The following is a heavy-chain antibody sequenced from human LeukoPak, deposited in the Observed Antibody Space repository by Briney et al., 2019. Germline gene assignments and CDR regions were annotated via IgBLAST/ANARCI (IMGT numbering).Heavy chain of an antibody. V-gene: IGHV1-18*01. CDR3: ARDTGCSGGSCYYPMIFDY. CDR2: ISAYNGNT. CDR1: GYSFTNYG. Sequence: GASVKVSYKACGYSFTNYGISWVRQAPGQGLEWMGWISAYNGNTNYAQKVQGRVTLTTDTSTSTAYMELRSLRSDDTAVYYCARDTGCSGGSCYYPMIFDYWGQGTLVTVSS. J-gene: IGHJ4*02. D-gene: IGHD2-15*01.